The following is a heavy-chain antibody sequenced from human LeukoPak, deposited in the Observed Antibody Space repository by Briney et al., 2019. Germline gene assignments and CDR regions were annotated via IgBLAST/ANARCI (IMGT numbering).Heavy chain of an antibody. J-gene: IGHJ5*02. Sequence: ASVKVSCEASEYTFTGYYMHWVRQAPGQGLEWMGWINPNSGGTNYAQKFQGRVTMTRDTSISTAYMELSRLRSDDTAVYYCARNRIDLVWFDPWGQGTLVTVSS. CDR1: EYTFTGYY. V-gene: IGHV1-2*02. D-gene: IGHD2-15*01. CDR2: INPNSGGT. CDR3: ARNRIDLVWFDP.